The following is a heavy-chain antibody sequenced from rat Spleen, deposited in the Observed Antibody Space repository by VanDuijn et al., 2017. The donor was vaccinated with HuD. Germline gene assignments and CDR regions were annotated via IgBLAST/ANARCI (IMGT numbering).Heavy chain of an antibody. V-gene: IGHV5S13*01. CDR3: ARPDSAIYVMDA. CDR1: GFTFSNYG. Sequence: EVQLVESGGGLVQPGRSLKLSCAASGFTFSNYGMAWVRQAPTKGLEWVASITNSGGSTYYRDSVKGRFTISRDNAKSTLYLQVNSLRSEDTATYYCARPDSAIYVMDAWGQGASVTVSS. CDR2: ITNSGGST. J-gene: IGHJ4*01. D-gene: IGHD4-3*01.